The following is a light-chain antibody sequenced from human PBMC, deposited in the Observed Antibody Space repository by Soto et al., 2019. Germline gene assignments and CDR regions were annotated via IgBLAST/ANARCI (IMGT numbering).Light chain of an antibody. V-gene: IGKV3-20*01. Sequence: EVVLTQSPGTLSLSPGERATLSCRASQSVSSNYLAWYQQKPGQPPRLLIYAASSRATGIPDRFSGSGSGTDFTLTISRLEPEDFAVYYCQQYDDSTRTWTFGQGTKVEIK. CDR2: AAS. CDR3: QQYDDSTRTWT. CDR1: QSVSSNY. J-gene: IGKJ1*01.